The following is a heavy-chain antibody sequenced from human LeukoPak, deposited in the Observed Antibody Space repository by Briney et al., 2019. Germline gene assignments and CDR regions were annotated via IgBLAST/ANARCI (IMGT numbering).Heavy chain of an antibody. J-gene: IGHJ4*02. CDR2: IYHSGST. CDR3: ATMVRGVSRLIDY. D-gene: IGHD3-10*01. Sequence: KPSETLSLTCAVSGGSISSGGYSWSWIRQPPGKGLEWIGYIYHSGSTYYNPSLKSRVTISVDRSKNQFSLKLSSVTAADTAVYYCATMVRGVSRLIDYWGQGTLVIVSS. V-gene: IGHV4-30-2*01. CDR1: GGSISSGGYS.